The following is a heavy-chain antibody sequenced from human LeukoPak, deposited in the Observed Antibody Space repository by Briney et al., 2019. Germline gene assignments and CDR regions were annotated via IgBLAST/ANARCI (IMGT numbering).Heavy chain of an antibody. CDR3: ARDGVNTMVRGADGFDP. Sequence: SETLSLTCTVSGGSISSGSYYWSWIRQPAGKGLEWIGRIYTSGSTNYNPSLKSRVTISVDTSKNQFSLKLTSVTAADTAVYYCARDGVNTMVRGADGFDPWGQGTLVTVSS. J-gene: IGHJ5*02. D-gene: IGHD3-10*01. CDR1: GGSISSGSYY. V-gene: IGHV4-61*02. CDR2: IYTSGST.